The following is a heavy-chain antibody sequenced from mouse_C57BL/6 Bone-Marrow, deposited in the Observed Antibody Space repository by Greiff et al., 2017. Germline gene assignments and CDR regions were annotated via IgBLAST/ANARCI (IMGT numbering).Heavy chain of an antibody. V-gene: IGHV1-26*01. Sequence: EVQLQQSGPELVKPGASVKISCKASGYTFTDYYMNWVKQSHGQSLEWIGDINPNNGGTSYNQKFKGKATLTVDKSSSTAYMELRSLTSEDSAVYYCAREGYDWGKTVFAYWGQGTLVTVSA. J-gene: IGHJ3*01. CDR2: INPNNGGT. CDR1: GYTFTDYY. D-gene: IGHD2-4*01. CDR3: AREGYDWGKTVFAY.